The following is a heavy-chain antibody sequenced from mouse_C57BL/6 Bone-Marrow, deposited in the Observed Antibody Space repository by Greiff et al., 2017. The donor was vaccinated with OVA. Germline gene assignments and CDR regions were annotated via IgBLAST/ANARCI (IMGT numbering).Heavy chain of an antibody. CDR3: ARVGDGYYYFDY. D-gene: IGHD2-3*01. V-gene: IGHV1-76*01. J-gene: IGHJ2*01. Sequence: QVHVKQSGAELVRPGASVKLSCKASGYTFTDYYINWVKQRPGQGLEWIARIYPGSGNTYYNEKFKGKATLTAEKSSSTAYMQLSSLTSEDSAVYFCARVGDGYYYFDYWGQGTTLTVSS. CDR1: GYTFTDYY. CDR2: IYPGSGNT.